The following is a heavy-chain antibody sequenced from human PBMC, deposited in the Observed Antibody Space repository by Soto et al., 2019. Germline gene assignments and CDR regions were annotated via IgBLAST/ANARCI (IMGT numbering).Heavy chain of an antibody. V-gene: IGHV4-39*02. J-gene: IGHJ5*02. CDR2: IYYSGST. CDR1: GGSISSSSYY. D-gene: IGHD1-26*01. CDR3: ATQEVGGSYVYTFDP. Sequence: KPSETLSLTCTVSGGSISSSSYYWGWIRQPPGKGLEWIGSIYYSGSTYYNPSLKSRVTISVDTSKNHFSLKLSSVTAADTAVYYCATQEVGGSYVYTFDPWGQGTLVTSPQ.